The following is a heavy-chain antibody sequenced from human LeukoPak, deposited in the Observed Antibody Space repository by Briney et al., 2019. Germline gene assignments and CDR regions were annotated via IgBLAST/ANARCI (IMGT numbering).Heavy chain of an antibody. Sequence: SETLSLTCAVYGGSFSGYYWSWIRQPPGKGLEWIGEINHSGSTNYNPSLKSRVTISVDTSKNQFSLKLSSVTAADTAVYYCVRVNTEYWGQGTLVTVSS. CDR1: GGSFSGYY. CDR3: VRVNTEY. CDR2: INHSGST. J-gene: IGHJ4*02. V-gene: IGHV4-34*01.